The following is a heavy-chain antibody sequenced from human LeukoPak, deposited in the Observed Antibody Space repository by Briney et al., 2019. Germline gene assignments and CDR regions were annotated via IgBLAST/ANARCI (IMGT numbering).Heavy chain of an antibody. Sequence: SETLSLTCAVYGGSFSGYYWSWIRQPPGKGLEWIGEIYHSGSTNYNPSLKSRVTISVDTSKNQFSLKLSSVTAADTAVYYCARGIVVVPAAISLSRPGARFDYWGQGTLVTVSS. J-gene: IGHJ4*02. CDR1: GGSFSGYY. V-gene: IGHV4-34*01. CDR3: ARGIVVVPAAISLSRPGARFDY. D-gene: IGHD2-2*02. CDR2: IYHSGST.